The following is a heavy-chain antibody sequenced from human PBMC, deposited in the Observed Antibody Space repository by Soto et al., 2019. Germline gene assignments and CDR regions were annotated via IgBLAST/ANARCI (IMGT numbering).Heavy chain of an antibody. Sequence: VASVKVSCKASGFTLTSSAVQWVRQARGQSLEWIGWIVVCNGNTNYAQKLQGRVTITTDTSTSTAYMELRSLRSDDTAVYYCARAPFSKLIAVAGSVVDVWGQGTTVTVSS. CDR1: GFTLTSSA. CDR3: ARAPFSKLIAVAGSVVDV. D-gene: IGHD6-19*01. J-gene: IGHJ6*02. CDR2: IVVCNGNT. V-gene: IGHV1-18*01.